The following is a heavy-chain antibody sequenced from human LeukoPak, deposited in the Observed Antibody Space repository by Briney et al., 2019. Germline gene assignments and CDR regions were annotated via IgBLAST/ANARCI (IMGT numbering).Heavy chain of an antibody. CDR1: GFTFSNYD. CDR2: ISGGGPST. CDR3: AKPDGGSRTSVTSTFDS. Sequence: PGGSLRLSCVASGFTFSNYDMSWVRQAPGKGLEWVSLISGGGPSTYYADSVQGRFTISRDNSKNTLYLQMNSLRLEDTAVYYCAKPDGGSRTSVTSTFDSWGQGTLVTVSS. J-gene: IGHJ4*02. D-gene: IGHD4-17*01. V-gene: IGHV3-23*01.